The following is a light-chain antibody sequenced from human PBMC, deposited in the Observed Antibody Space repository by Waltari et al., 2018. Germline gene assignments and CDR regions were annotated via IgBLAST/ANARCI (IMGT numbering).Light chain of an antibody. CDR3: QHYVRLPVS. J-gene: IGKJ1*01. Sequence: EIVLTQSPGTPPLPPGERGTLSCRASQSVGKFLAWYQQKPGQAPRLLIYDASIRATGIPDRFSGSGSGTDFSLTISRLEPEDFALYDCQHYVRLPVSFGQGTKVGIK. CDR1: QSVGKF. CDR2: DAS. V-gene: IGKV3-20*01.